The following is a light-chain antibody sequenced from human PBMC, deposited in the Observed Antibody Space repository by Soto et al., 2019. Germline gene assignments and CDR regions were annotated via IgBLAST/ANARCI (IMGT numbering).Light chain of an antibody. V-gene: IGKV1-8*01. Sequence: AIRMTQSPSSLSASTGDRVTITCRASQGISSYLAWYQQKPGKAPKLLIYAASTLQSGVPSRLSGSGSGTDFTLTISCLQSEDFATYYCQQYYSYPILTFGGGTKVAI. J-gene: IGKJ4*01. CDR3: QQYYSYPILT. CDR2: AAS. CDR1: QGISSY.